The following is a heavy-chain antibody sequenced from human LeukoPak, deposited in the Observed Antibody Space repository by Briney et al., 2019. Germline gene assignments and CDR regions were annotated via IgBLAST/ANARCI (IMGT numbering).Heavy chain of an antibody. CDR2: FDPEDGET. D-gene: IGHD3-3*01. V-gene: IGHV1-24*01. Sequence: ASVKVSCKVSGYTLTELSMRWVRQAPGKGLEWMGGFDPEDGETIYAQKFQGRVTMTEDTSTDTAYMELSSLRSEDTAVYYCATDRGTIFGARLSPLDYWGQGTLVTVSS. CDR1: GYTLTELS. CDR3: ATDRGTIFGARLSPLDY. J-gene: IGHJ4*02.